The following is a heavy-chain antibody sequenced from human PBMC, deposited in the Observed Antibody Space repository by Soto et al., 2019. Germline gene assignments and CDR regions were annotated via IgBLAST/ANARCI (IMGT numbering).Heavy chain of an antibody. CDR1: GFTFSSYA. CDR2: ISGSGGST. CDR3: AKSGYRVRYFDY. J-gene: IGHJ4*02. D-gene: IGHD5-12*01. Sequence: PGGSLRLSCAASGFTFSSYAMSWVRQAPGKGLEWVSAISGSGGSTYYADSVKGRFTISRDNSKNTLYLQMNSLRAENTAVYYCAKSGYRVRYFDYWGQGTLVTVSS. V-gene: IGHV3-23*01.